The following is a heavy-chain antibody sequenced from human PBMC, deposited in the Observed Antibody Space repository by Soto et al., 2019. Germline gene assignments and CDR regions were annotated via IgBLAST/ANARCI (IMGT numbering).Heavy chain of an antibody. CDR3: ARGPDHYYYYGMDV. V-gene: IGHV3-30-3*01. CDR1: GFTISGYA. J-gene: IGHJ6*02. Sequence: QVQLVESGGGVVQPGRSLRLSCAAAGFTISGYAMHGVRQAPGKGLEWVAVISYDGSNKYYADSVKGRFTISRDNSKNTLYLQMNSLRAEDTAVYYCARGPDHYYYYGMDVWGQGTTVTVSS. CDR2: ISYDGSNK.